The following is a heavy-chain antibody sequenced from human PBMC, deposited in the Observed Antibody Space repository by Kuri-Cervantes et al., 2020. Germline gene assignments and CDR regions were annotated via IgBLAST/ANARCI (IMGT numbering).Heavy chain of an antibody. Sequence: LSLTCAASGFTFSSYSMNWVRQAPGKGLEWVSSISSSGSTIYYADSVKGRFTISRDNAKNSLYLQMNSLRAEDTAVYYCARVLESWYLDYWGQGTLVTVSS. D-gene: IGHD5-24*01. CDR3: ARVLESWYLDY. J-gene: IGHJ4*02. V-gene: IGHV3-21*04. CDR1: GFTFSSYS. CDR2: ISSSGSTI.